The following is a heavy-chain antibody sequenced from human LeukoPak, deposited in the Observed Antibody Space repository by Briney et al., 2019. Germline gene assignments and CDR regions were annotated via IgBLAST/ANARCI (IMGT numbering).Heavy chain of an antibody. D-gene: IGHD4-17*01. V-gene: IGHV4-39*07. CDR3: ARAYGDGPYYYYYYMDA. CDR2: IYYSGST. Sequence: SETLSLTCTVSGGSISSSSYYWGWIRQPPGKGLEWIGSIYYSGSTYYNPSLKSRVTISVDTSKNQFSLKLSSVTAADTAVYYCARAYGDGPYYYYYYMDAWGKGTTVTVSS. CDR1: GGSISSSSYY. J-gene: IGHJ6*03.